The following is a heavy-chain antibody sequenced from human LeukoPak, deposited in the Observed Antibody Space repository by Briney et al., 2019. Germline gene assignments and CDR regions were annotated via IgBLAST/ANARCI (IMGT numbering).Heavy chain of an antibody. Sequence: GGSLRLSCAASGFTFSDYYMSWIRQAPGKGLEWVSCISPSSGFTSYADSVKGRFTLSRDNAKSSLYLQMNTLRAEDTAVYYCAVGNYGGYWVPSGDNWGQGTLVTVSS. CDR1: GFTFSDYY. CDR2: ISPSSGFT. V-gene: IGHV3-11*03. J-gene: IGHJ4*02. D-gene: IGHD5-12*01. CDR3: AVGNYGGYWVPSGDN.